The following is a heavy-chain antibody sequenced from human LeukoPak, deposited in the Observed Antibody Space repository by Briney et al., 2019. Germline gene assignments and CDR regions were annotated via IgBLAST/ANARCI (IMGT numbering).Heavy chain of an antibody. CDR2: VTGHGGST. V-gene: IGHV3-23*01. CDR3: AKVRHSGYYFDY. Sequence: GGSLRLSCAASGFTFNSFAMNWVRQTPGKGLEWVSSVTGHGGSTYIADSVRGRFTISRDNSKNTLYLQMNSLRAEDTAVYYCAKVRHSGYYFDYWGQGTLVTVSS. D-gene: IGHD6-13*01. J-gene: IGHJ4*02. CDR1: GFTFNSFA.